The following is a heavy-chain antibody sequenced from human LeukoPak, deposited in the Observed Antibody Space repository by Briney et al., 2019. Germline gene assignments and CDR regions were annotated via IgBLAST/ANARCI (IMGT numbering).Heavy chain of an antibody. J-gene: IGHJ4*02. D-gene: IGHD6-19*01. Sequence: GGSLRLSCAVSGFTSSAFWMSWVRQAPGKGLEWVANIKNDGSEKYYVDSVKGRFTISRDNAKNSLFLQMNSLRAEDTAVYYCARVLYSSGWFGTFAYWGQGTLVTVSS. CDR3: ARVLYSSGWFGTFAY. CDR1: GFTSSAFW. V-gene: IGHV3-7*01. CDR2: IKNDGSEK.